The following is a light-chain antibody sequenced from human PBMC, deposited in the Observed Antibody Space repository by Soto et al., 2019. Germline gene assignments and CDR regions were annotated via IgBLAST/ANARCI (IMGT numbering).Light chain of an antibody. J-gene: IGKJ5*01. CDR3: QQYNNWPPIT. CDR2: GAS. Sequence: EIVLTQSPDTLSLSPGERATLSCRASQSVRSRSLAWYQHNPGQAPRLLIYGASARATGIPARFSGSGSGTEFTLTISSLQSEDFAVYYCQQYNNWPPITFGQGTRLEIK. CDR1: QSVRSR. V-gene: IGKV3-15*01.